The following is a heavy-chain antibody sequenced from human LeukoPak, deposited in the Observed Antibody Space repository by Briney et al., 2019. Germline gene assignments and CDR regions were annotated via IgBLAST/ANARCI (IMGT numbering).Heavy chain of an antibody. Sequence: ASVKVSCKASGYTFTNYGISWVRQAPGQGLEWMGWISAYNGNTNYAQKFQGRVTMTRDTSISTAYMELSRLRSDDTAVYYCARGYYYDSREDYWGQGTLVTVSS. CDR1: GYTFTNYG. J-gene: IGHJ4*02. V-gene: IGHV1-18*04. CDR3: ARGYYYDSREDY. CDR2: ISAYNGNT. D-gene: IGHD3-22*01.